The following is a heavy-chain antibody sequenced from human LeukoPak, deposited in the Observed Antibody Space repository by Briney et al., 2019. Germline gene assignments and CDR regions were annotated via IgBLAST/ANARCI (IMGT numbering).Heavy chain of an antibody. CDR3: ARDRGTTLRGYFDY. Sequence: ASVKASCKASGYTFTGYYMHWVRQAPGQGLEWMGWINPNSGGTNYAQKFQGRVTMTRDTSISTAYMELSRLRSDDTAVYYCARDRGTTLRGYFDYWGQGTLVTVSS. CDR1: GYTFTGYY. V-gene: IGHV1-2*02. D-gene: IGHD1-14*01. J-gene: IGHJ4*02. CDR2: INPNSGGT.